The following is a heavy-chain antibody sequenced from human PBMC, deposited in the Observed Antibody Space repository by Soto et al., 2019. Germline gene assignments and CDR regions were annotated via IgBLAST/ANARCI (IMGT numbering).Heavy chain of an antibody. CDR3: ARLTGTTAFFAI. Sequence: QLQLQESGPGLVKPSETLSLTCTVSGGSISSSSYYWGWIRQPPGKGLEWIGSIYYSGSTYYNPSLKSRVTISVDTSKNQFSLKLSSVTAANTAVYCCARLTGTTAFFAIWGQGTMVTVSS. V-gene: IGHV4-39*01. J-gene: IGHJ3*02. CDR1: GGSISSSSYY. D-gene: IGHD1-7*01. CDR2: IYYSGST.